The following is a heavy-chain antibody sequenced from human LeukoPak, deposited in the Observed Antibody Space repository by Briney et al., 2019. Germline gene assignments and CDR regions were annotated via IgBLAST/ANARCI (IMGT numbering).Heavy chain of an antibody. CDR3: ARGPGGAYVTYYFDS. Sequence: TGGSLRLSCVGSRLTFSGFEMNWVRQAPGKGLEWVSYIKDDGSLKTYADSVKGRFTISRDNAKNSLFLQLNGLRADDTAVYYCARGPGGAYVTYYFDSWGLGTLVTVSS. CDR1: RLTFSGFE. D-gene: IGHD3-16*01. CDR2: IKDDGSLK. J-gene: IGHJ4*02. V-gene: IGHV3-48*03.